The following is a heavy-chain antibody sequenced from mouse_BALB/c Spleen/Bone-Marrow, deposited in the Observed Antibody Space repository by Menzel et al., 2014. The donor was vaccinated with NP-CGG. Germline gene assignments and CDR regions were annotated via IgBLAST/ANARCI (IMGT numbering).Heavy chain of an antibody. CDR3: ARDMCDGLRWYFDV. J-gene: IGHJ1*01. D-gene: IGHD2-3*01. V-gene: IGHV7-3*02. CDR2: IRNKANGYTT. CDR1: GFTFTDYY. Sequence: EVKLVESGGGLVQPGGSLRLSCATSGFTFTDYYMSWVRQPPGKALEWLGFIRNKANGYTTDYSASVKGRFTISRDNSQSILYLQMNTLIAEDSATYYCARDMCDGLRWYFDVWGAGTTVTVSS.